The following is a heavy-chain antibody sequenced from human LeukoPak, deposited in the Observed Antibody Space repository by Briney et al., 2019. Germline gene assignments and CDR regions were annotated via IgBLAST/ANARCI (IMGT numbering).Heavy chain of an antibody. CDR1: GFTVSSNY. CDR3: ARPDYYGSGGSAFDI. V-gene: IGHV3-66*04. CDR2: IYSGSST. D-gene: IGHD3-10*01. Sequence: GGSLRLSCAASGFTVSSNYMSWVRQAPGKGLEWVSVIYSGSSTHYADSVKGRFTISRDNSKNTLYLQMNSLRAEDTAVYYCARPDYYGSGGSAFDIWGQGTMVTVSS. J-gene: IGHJ3*02.